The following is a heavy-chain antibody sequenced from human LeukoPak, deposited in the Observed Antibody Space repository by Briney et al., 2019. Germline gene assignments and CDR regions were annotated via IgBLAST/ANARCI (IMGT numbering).Heavy chain of an antibody. J-gene: IGHJ5*02. D-gene: IGHD6-6*01. CDR3: ARVWYSSSSRFDP. Sequence: GSLRLSCAASGFTFSSYWMHWVRQAPGKGLVWVSRINSDGSSTSYADSVKGRFTISRDNAKNTLYLQMSSLRAEDTAVYYCARVWYSSSSRFDPWGQGTLVTVSS. CDR1: GFTFSSYW. V-gene: IGHV3-74*01. CDR2: INSDGSST.